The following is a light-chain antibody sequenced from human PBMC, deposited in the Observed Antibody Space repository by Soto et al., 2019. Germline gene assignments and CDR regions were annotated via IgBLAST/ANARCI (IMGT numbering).Light chain of an antibody. CDR1: SRDVGSYNL. Sequence: QSALTQPASVSGSPGQSITISCTGTSRDVGSYNLVSWYQQHPGKAPKLMIYEVSKRPSGVSNRFSGSKSGNTASLTISGLQAEDEADYYCCSYACSSTYYVFGTGTKLTVL. CDR2: EVS. CDR3: CSYACSSTYYV. J-gene: IGLJ1*01. V-gene: IGLV2-23*02.